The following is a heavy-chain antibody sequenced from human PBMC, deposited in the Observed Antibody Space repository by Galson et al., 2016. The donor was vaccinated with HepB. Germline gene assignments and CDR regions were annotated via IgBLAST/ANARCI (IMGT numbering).Heavy chain of an antibody. J-gene: IGHJ4*02. CDR2: MNPTSGKT. Sequence: SVKVSCKASGYTFTNYDINWVRQAAGLGPEWLGWMNPTSGKTGYAQKFQGRVNMTRNTSTRTAYMELTSLRFEDTAVYFCARMGYTYGGLDFWGQGVLVTVSS. V-gene: IGHV1-8*01. CDR3: ARMGYTYGGLDF. D-gene: IGHD5-18*01. CDR1: GYTFTNYD.